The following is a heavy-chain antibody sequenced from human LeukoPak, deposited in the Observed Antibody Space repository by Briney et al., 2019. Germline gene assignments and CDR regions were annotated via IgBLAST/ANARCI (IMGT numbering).Heavy chain of an antibody. CDR2: IYYSGST. CDR1: GGSISSGGYY. Sequence: SQTLSLTCTVSGGSISSGGYYWTWVRQHPGKGLEWIGYIYYSGSTHYNPSLTSRVTISVDTSKNQFSLRLTSVTAADTAVYTRVRRGVERSPVRPDNWLDPWGQGTLVTVSS. J-gene: IGHJ5*02. D-gene: IGHD3-10*01. V-gene: IGHV4-31*03. CDR3: VRRGVERSPVRPDNWLDP.